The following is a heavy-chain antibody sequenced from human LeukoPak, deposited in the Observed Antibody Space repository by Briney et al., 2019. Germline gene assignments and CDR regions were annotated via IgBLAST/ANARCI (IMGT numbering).Heavy chain of an antibody. J-gene: IGHJ4*02. CDR3: AREALLYYFDY. D-gene: IGHD2-15*01. CDR1: GGSISSSSYY. V-gene: IGHV4-39*07. CDR2: IYYSGSA. Sequence: SETLSLNCTVSGGSISSSSYYWGWIRQPPGKGLEWIGSIYYSGSAYYNPSLKSRLTISLDTSENQFSLSLNSVTAADTAVYYCAREALLYYFDYWGQGTPVTVSS.